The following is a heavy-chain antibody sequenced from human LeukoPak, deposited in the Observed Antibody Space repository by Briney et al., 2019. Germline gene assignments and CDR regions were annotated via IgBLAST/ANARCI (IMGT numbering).Heavy chain of an antibody. D-gene: IGHD6-19*01. J-gene: IGHJ6*03. CDR1: GLTFSSYG. CDR3: AKGGIAVASTSYYYYMDV. V-gene: IGHV3-23*01. Sequence: GGSLRLSCAASGLTFSSYGMSWVRQAPGKGLEWVSAISGSGDSTHYADSVKGRFTISRDNSKNTLFLQMNSLRADDTAVYYCAKGGIAVASTSYYYYMDVWGKGTTVTISS. CDR2: ISGSGDST.